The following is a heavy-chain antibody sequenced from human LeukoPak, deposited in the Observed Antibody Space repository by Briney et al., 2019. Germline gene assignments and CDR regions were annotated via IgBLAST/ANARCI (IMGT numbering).Heavy chain of an antibody. CDR2: INPKTGGT. D-gene: IGHD3-10*01. Sequence: ASVKVSCKASGYTFTDSYMHWVRQAPGQGLEWMGWINPKTGGTNYAQRFQGRVTMTRDTSIRTAYMELNSLRSDDTAVYYCARDGRLTIFVRGIITEGSPPKNWGQGTLVNVSS. V-gene: IGHV1-2*02. J-gene: IGHJ4*02. CDR1: GYTFTDSY. CDR3: ARDGRLTIFVRGIITEGSPPKN.